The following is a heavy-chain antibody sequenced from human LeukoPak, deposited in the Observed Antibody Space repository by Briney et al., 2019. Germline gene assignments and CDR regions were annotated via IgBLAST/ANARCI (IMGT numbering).Heavy chain of an antibody. D-gene: IGHD2-8*02. CDR3: ARGRDTVGYGIFDY. V-gene: IGHV4-4*07. CDR1: DGSISSYH. J-gene: IGHJ4*02. CDR2: IHTSGTT. Sequence: SETLSLTCTVYDGSISSYHWSWIRQPAGKGLDWIGRIHTSGTTNYNPSLKSRVTMSVDASKNQFSLKVSSVTAADTAVYYCARGRDTVGYGIFDYWGQGTLLTVSS.